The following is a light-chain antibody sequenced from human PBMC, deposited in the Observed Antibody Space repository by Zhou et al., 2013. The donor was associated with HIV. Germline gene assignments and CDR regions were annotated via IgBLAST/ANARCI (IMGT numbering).Light chain of an antibody. CDR1: QSISSW. CDR2: KAS. V-gene: IGKV1-5*03. J-gene: IGKJ1*01. Sequence: DIQMTQSPSTLSASVGDRVTITCRASQSISSWLAWYQQKPGKAPKLLIYKASTLETGIPSRFSGSGSGTEFTLTISGLQPDDFATYYCLQYHTYRTFGQGTKVEVK. CDR3: LQYHTYRT.